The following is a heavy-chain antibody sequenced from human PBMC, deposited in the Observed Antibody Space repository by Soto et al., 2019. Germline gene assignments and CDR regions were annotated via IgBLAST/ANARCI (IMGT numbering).Heavy chain of an antibody. Sequence: QVQLQESGPGVVEPSQTLSLTCTVSGGSINNNGYFWSWIRQPPGSGLEWIGHIYNSGSTYSNPSLKTRLTRSVYTSKNLFSLKLSSVTAADTAVYYCARGPSGDKVDYWGQGTLVTVSS. CDR1: GGSINNNGYF. CDR3: ARGPSGDKVDY. D-gene: IGHD1-26*01. V-gene: IGHV4-30-4*01. CDR2: IYNSGST. J-gene: IGHJ4*02.